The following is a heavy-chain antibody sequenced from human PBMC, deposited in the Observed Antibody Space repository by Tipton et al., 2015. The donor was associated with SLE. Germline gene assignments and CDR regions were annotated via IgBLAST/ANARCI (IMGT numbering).Heavy chain of an antibody. J-gene: IGHJ3*02. D-gene: IGHD2-15*01. V-gene: IGHV3-21*01. CDR3: ASLYCSGGSCYKGAFDI. CDR1: GFTFSSYS. CDR2: ISSSSSYI. Sequence: SLRLSCAASGFTFSSYSMNWVRQAPGKGLEWVSSISSSSSYIYYADSVKGRFTISRDNAKNSLYPQMNSLRAEDTAVYYCASLYCSGGSCYKGAFDIWGQGTMVTVSS.